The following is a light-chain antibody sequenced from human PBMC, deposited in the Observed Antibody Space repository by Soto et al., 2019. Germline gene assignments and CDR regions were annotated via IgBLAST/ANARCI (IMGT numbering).Light chain of an antibody. V-gene: IGLV2-8*01. CDR1: SSDVGGYNF. J-gene: IGLJ1*01. Sequence: QSALTQPPSASGSPGQSVTISCTGTSSDVGGYNFVSWYQQHPGKAPKLIIFEVTKRPSGVPDRVSGSKSGNTASLTVSGLLAEDEADYYCASYAGGNQVFGTGTKLTVL. CDR3: ASYAGGNQV. CDR2: EVT.